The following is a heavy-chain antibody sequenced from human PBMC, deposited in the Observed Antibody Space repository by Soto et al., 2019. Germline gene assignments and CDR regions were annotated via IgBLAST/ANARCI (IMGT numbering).Heavy chain of an antibody. D-gene: IGHD2-8*01. Sequence: QVQLQESGPGLVKPSETLSVTCTVSGGSFSNHYWSWIRQPPGKGLEWIGYISYNGNTNYNPSFKRSATILIDSSKSLFSLKQSSVSSADTAEYYCARGNGFNLYWGQGSLVTVSS. J-gene: IGHJ4*02. CDR1: GGSFSNHY. CDR2: ISYNGNT. V-gene: IGHV4-59*11. CDR3: ARGNGFNLY.